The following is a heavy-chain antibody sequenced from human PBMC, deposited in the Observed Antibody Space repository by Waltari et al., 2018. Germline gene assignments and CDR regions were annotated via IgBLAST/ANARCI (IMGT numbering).Heavy chain of an antibody. J-gene: IGHJ6*02. Sequence: QVQLVQSGAEVKKPGSSVKVSCKASGGTFSSYAISWVRQAPGQGLEWMGGILPIFGTANYAQHVQGRVTITTDESTSTAYMELSSLRSEDTAVYYCARRLPPDYYYYGMDVWGQGTTVTVSS. V-gene: IGHV1-69*05. CDR1: GGTFSSYA. CDR3: ARRLPPDYYYYGMDV. CDR2: ILPIFGTA.